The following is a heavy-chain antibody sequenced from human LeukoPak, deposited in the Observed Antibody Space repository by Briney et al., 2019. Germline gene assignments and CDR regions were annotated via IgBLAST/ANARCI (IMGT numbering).Heavy chain of an antibody. D-gene: IGHD6-19*01. CDR3: AKGLIAVAGPPYFDY. CDR2: ISWNSGRI. V-gene: IGHV3-9*03. Sequence: GGSLRLSCAASGFIFDDYAMHWVRQAPGKGLECVSGISWNSGRIDYADSVKGRFTISRDNAKNSLYLQMNSLIPEDMALYYCAKGLIAVAGPPYFDYWGQGTLVTVSS. J-gene: IGHJ4*02. CDR1: GFIFDDYA.